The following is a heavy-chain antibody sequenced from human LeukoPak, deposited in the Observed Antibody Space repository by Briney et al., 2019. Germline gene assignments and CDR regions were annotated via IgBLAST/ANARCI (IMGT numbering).Heavy chain of an antibody. CDR3: ARGGRYYDSSGYLKSGLDY. CDR1: GVSISSYW. D-gene: IGHD3-22*01. J-gene: IGHJ4*02. V-gene: IGHV4-4*07. CDR2: ISAIGST. Sequence: SETLSLTCTVSGVSISSYWWSWIRQPAGKGLEWIGHISAIGSTIYNPSLKSRVTISGDKSKSQFSLKLSSVTAADTAAYYCARGGRYYDSSGYLKSGLDYWGQGTLVTVSS.